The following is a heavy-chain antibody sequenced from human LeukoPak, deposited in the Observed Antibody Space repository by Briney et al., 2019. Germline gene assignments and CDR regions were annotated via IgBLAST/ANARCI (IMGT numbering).Heavy chain of an antibody. Sequence: GGTLRLSCAASGFTFSSCGMSWVRQAPGKGLEWVGFIRSKAYGGTTEYAASVKGRFTISRDDSKSIAYLQMNSLKTEDTAVYYCTRRLQYYYGSGSYYNYWGQGTLVTVSS. J-gene: IGHJ4*02. V-gene: IGHV3-49*04. CDR2: IRSKAYGGTT. CDR1: GFTFSSCG. D-gene: IGHD3-10*01. CDR3: TRRLQYYYGSGSYYNY.